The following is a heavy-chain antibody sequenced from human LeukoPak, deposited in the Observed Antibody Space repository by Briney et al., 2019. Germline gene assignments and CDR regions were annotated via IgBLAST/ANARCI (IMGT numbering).Heavy chain of an antibody. CDR1: GGSFSGYY. Sequence: SETLSLTCAVYGGSFSGYYWSWIRQPPGKELEWIGEINHSGSTNYNPSLKSRVTISVDTSKNQFSLKLSSVTAADTAVYYCARDPGTYYDILTGYYNRANWFDPWGQGTLVTVSS. CDR2: INHSGST. J-gene: IGHJ5*02. CDR3: ARDPGTYYDILTGYYNRANWFDP. V-gene: IGHV4-34*01. D-gene: IGHD3-9*01.